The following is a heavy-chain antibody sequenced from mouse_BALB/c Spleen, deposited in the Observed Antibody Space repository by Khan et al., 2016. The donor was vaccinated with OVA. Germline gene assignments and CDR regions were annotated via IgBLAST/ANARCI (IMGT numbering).Heavy chain of an antibody. D-gene: IGHD2-14*01. J-gene: IGHJ3*01. V-gene: IGHV9-3-1*01. CDR3: ERREYYRSFAY. CDR2: INTYTGEP. Sequence: QIQLVQSGPELKKPGETVKISCMASGYTFTNYGMDWVKQAPGKGLKWMGWINTYTGEPTYADDFKGRFAFSLETSASTAYLQINNLKNEDTATYFCERREYYRSFAYWGQGTLVTVSA. CDR1: GYTFTNYG.